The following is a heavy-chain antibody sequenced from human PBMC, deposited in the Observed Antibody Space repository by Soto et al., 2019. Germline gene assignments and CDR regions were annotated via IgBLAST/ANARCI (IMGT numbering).Heavy chain of an antibody. CDR2: INPSGGST. D-gene: IGHD3-3*01. J-gene: IGHJ1*01. CDR3: ARAGRVLRFLEWLPAGYFQH. Sequence: QVQLVQSGAEVKKPGASVKVSCKASGYTFTSYYMHWVRQAPGQGLEWMGIINPSGGSTSYAQKFQGRVTMTRDTSTSTVYMELSSLRSEDTAVYYCARAGRVLRFLEWLPAGYFQHWGQGTLVTVSS. V-gene: IGHV1-46*01. CDR1: GYTFTSYY.